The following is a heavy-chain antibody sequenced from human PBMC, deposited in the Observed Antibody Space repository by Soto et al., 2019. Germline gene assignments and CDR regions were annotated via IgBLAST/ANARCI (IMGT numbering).Heavy chain of an antibody. J-gene: IGHJ5*02. CDR2: ISGSGDSS. D-gene: IGHD2-2*01. CDR3: AKGVRTTSCDKFDP. Sequence: EVQLLESGGGLVQPGGSLRLSCAASGFTFSSYVINWVRQAPGKGLEWVSCISGSGDSSLYADSVKGRFALSRDNSKNTVFLQMNNLRAEDTAHYYCAKGVRTTSCDKFDPWGQGTLVTVSS. CDR1: GFTFSSYV. V-gene: IGHV3-23*01.